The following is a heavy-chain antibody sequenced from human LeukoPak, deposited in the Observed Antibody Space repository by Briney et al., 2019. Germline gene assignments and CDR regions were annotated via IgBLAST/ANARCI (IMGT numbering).Heavy chain of an antibody. D-gene: IGHD6-19*01. Sequence: SETLSLTCAVYGGSFSGYYWSWIRQPPGKGPEWIGEINHSGSTNYNPSLKSRVTISVDTSKNQFSLKLSSVTAADTAVYYCASFSSGDAFDIWGQGTMVTVSS. CDR2: INHSGST. J-gene: IGHJ3*02. CDR1: GGSFSGYY. CDR3: ASFSSGDAFDI. V-gene: IGHV4-34*01.